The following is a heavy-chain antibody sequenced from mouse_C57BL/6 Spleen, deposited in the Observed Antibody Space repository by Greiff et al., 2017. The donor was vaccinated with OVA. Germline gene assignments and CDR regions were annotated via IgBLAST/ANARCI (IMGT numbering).Heavy chain of an antibody. J-gene: IGHJ1*03. V-gene: IGHV1-50*01. CDR2: IDPSDSYT. Sequence: QVHVKQPGAELVKPGASVKLSCKASGYTFTSYWMQWVKQRPGQGLEWIGEIDPSDSYTNYNQKFKGKATLTVDTSSSTAYMQLSSLTSEDSAVYYCARVGSSYRYFDVWGTGTTVTVSS. CDR1: GYTFTSYW. D-gene: IGHD1-1*01. CDR3: ARVGSSYRYFDV.